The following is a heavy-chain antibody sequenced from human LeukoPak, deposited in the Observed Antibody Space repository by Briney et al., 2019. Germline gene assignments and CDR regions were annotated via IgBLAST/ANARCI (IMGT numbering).Heavy chain of an antibody. D-gene: IGHD6-19*01. J-gene: IGHJ3*02. CDR3: AKDRGSGWPVTFDI. CDR1: GFYLSYNY. Sequence: GGSLRLSCVASGFYLSYNYVGWVRQAPGEGLEWVSVIHTGGTTHYADSVKDRFTISKDNSNNTVYLQMNSVRVEDTAVYYCAKDRGSGWPVTFDIWGQGTMVTVSS. V-gene: IGHV3-53*01. CDR2: IHTGGTT.